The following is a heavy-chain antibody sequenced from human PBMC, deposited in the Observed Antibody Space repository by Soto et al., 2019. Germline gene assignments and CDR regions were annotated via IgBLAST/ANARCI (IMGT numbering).Heavy chain of an antibody. CDR1: GYSFTSYW. Sequence: PGESLKISCKGSGYSFTSYWISWVRQMPGKGLEWMGRIDPSDSYTNYSPSFQGHVTISADKSISPAYLQWSSLKASDTAMYYCARPYSSSSYYYYGTYVWGQGTKVTGSS. CDR2: IDPSDSYT. V-gene: IGHV5-10-1*01. CDR3: ARPYSSSSYYYYGTYV. D-gene: IGHD6-6*01. J-gene: IGHJ6*02.